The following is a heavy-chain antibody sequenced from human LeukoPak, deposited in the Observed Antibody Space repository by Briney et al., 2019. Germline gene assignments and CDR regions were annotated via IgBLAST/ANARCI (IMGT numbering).Heavy chain of an antibody. CDR3: ARGYCSSTSCVFDY. D-gene: IGHD2-2*01. V-gene: IGHV4-4*07. CDR2: IYTSGST. J-gene: IGHJ4*02. CDR1: GGSISSYY. Sequence: SETLSLTCTVSGGSISSYYWSWIRQPAGKGLEWIGRIYTSGSTNYNPSLKSRVTMSVDTSKNQFSLKLSSVTAADTAVYYCARGYCSSTSCVFDYWGQGTLVTVSS.